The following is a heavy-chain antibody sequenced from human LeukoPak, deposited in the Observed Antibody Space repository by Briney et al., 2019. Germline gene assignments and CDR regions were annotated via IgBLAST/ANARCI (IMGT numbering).Heavy chain of an antibody. V-gene: IGHV3-30*03. D-gene: IGHD3-16*01. CDR1: GFTFSSYG. Sequence: PGRSLRLSCAAYGFTFSSYGMHWVRQAPGKGLEWVAVISYDGSNKYYSDSVKGRFTISRDNSKNTLYLQMNSLRAEDTAVYYCARDQQGRGNYWGQGTLVTVSS. CDR3: ARDQQGRGNY. CDR2: ISYDGSNK. J-gene: IGHJ4*02.